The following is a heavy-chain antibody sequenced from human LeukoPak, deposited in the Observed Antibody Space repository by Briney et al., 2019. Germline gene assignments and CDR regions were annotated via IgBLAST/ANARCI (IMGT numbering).Heavy chain of an antibody. CDR3: ARAKEDYYGSGRYLTYD. V-gene: IGHV3-7*01. CDR1: GFTLSAHW. D-gene: IGHD3-10*01. Sequence: PGGSLRLSCAASGFTLSAHWMSWVRQAPGKGLEWVANIKEDGSEKYYVDSVKGRFTISRDNAKNSLYLQMNSLRAEDTAVYYCARAKEDYYGSGRYLTYDWGQGTLVTVSS. CDR2: IKEDGSEK. J-gene: IGHJ4*02.